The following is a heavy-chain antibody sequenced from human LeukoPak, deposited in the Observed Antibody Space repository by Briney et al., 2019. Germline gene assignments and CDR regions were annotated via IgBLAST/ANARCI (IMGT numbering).Heavy chain of an antibody. CDR3: ARQSLYNSGWYLDY. V-gene: IGHV4-59*08. Sequence: SETLSLTCTVSGGSISNYYWSWMRPPPGKGLEWIGNIHYSGSTKYNPSLKSRVTISVDTSKNHFSLQLSSVTAADTAVYYCARQSLYNSGWYLDYWGQGTLVTVSS. CDR1: GGSISNYY. D-gene: IGHD6-19*01. J-gene: IGHJ4*02. CDR2: IHYSGST.